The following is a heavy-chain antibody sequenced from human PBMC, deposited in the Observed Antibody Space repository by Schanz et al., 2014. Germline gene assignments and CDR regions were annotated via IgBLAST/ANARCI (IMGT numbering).Heavy chain of an antibody. CDR3: AKAADWPVTRFDP. CDR2: LSEGGGGT. CDR1: GFIFRSFG. V-gene: IGHV3-NL1*01. Sequence: QGQLVESGGGVVQPGKSLRLSCATSGFIFRSFGIHWVRQAPGKGLEWVSALSEGGGGTHYADSVRGRFTISSDSSKNTLYLQMSSLRADDTAVYYCAKAADWPVTRFDPWGQGTLVTVSS. J-gene: IGHJ5*02. D-gene: IGHD3-9*01.